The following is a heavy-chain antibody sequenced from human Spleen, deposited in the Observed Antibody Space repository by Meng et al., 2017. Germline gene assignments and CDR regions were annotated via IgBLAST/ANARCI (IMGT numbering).Heavy chain of an antibody. Sequence: GESLKISCAASGFTFSDYGFHWVRQAPGKGLAWVAIIASDGGIKYYADSVKGRFTISRDKAENTLYLEMNSLSAADTAVYYCARVQGGSGSYYPYYDYWGQGTLVTVSS. J-gene: IGHJ4*02. CDR3: ARVQGGSGSYYPYYDY. D-gene: IGHD3-10*01. CDR2: IASDGGIK. V-gene: IGHV3-30-3*01. CDR1: GFTFSDYG.